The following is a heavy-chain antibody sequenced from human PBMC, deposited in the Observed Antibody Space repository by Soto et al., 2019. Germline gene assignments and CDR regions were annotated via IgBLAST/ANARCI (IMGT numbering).Heavy chain of an antibody. D-gene: IGHD4-4*01. CDR1: GFTFSSAA. V-gene: IGHV3-23*01. CDR2: ISGTDTRT. Sequence: GGSLRLSCAASGFTFSSAAMNWVRQAPGKGLEWVSIISGTDTRTYYADSVKGRFTISRDNSKNTLYLDMNSLRAEDTAVYYCAKSLDIHYKNWFDPWGQGTLVTVSS. J-gene: IGHJ5*02. CDR3: AKSLDIHYKNWFDP.